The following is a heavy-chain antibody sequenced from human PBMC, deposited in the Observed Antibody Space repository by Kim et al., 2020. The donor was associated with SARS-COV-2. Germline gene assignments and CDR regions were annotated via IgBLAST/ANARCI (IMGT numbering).Heavy chain of an antibody. CDR3: ARAKVTMIVVVITHPFDY. J-gene: IGHJ4*02. Sequence: QGRVTITADESTSTAYMELSSLGSEDTAVYYCARAKVTMIVVVITHPFDYWGQGTLVTVSS. D-gene: IGHD3-22*01. V-gene: IGHV1-69*01.